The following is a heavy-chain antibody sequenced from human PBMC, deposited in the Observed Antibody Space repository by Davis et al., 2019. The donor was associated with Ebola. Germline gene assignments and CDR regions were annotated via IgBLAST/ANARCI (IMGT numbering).Heavy chain of an antibody. J-gene: IGHJ3*02. CDR3: ARRGYYYDSSGYHGGAFDI. V-gene: IGHV5-51*01. Sequence: PGGSLRLSCKGSGYSFTTYWIAWVRQTPAKGLEWMGIIYPGDSDTRYSLSFQGQVTISADKSISTAYLQWSSLKASDTAMYYCARRGYYYDSSGYHGGAFDIWGQGTMVTVSS. D-gene: IGHD3-22*01. CDR2: IYPGDSDT. CDR1: GYSFTTYW.